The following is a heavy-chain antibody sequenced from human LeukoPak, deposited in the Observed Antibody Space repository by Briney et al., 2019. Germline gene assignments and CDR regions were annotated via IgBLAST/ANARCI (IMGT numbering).Heavy chain of an antibody. Sequence: GGSLRLSCAASGFIFSSYWMNWVRQAPGKGLEWVANIKEDGSAKYYVDSVKGRFTISRDNAKNSVYLQMNSLRNEDTAVYYCARDLTSVPTRWGQGTLVTVSS. J-gene: IGHJ4*02. CDR3: ARDLTSVPTR. CDR1: GFIFSSYW. CDR2: IKEDGSAK. D-gene: IGHD4-17*01. V-gene: IGHV3-7*01.